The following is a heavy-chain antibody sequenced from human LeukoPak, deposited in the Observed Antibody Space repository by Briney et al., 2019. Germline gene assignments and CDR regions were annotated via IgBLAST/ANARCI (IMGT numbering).Heavy chain of an antibody. CDR3: ARLAVTTSGGLDY. Sequence: PSEALSLTCTVSGYSISSGYYWGWIRQPPGKGLEWIGSIYHSGSTYYNPSLKSRVTISVDTSKNQFSLKLSSVTAADTAVYYCARLAVTTSGGLDYWGQGTLVTVSS. CDR2: IYHSGST. V-gene: IGHV4-38-2*02. CDR1: GYSISSGYY. D-gene: IGHD3-16*01. J-gene: IGHJ4*02.